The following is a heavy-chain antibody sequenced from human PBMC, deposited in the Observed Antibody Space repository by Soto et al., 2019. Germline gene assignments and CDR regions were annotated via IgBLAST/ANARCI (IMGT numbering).Heavy chain of an antibody. Sequence: EVQLVESGGGLVKPGGSLRLSCAASGFTFSNAWMNWVRQAPGKGLEWVGRIKSKTDGGTTDYAAPVKGRFTISREDSKNTLYLQMNSLKTEDTAVYYCTTSRTSYDYVWGSYRHTYYFDYWGQGTLVTVSS. CDR1: GFTFSNAW. V-gene: IGHV3-15*07. CDR2: IKSKTDGGTT. CDR3: TTSRTSYDYVWGSYRHTYYFDY. D-gene: IGHD3-16*02. J-gene: IGHJ4*02.